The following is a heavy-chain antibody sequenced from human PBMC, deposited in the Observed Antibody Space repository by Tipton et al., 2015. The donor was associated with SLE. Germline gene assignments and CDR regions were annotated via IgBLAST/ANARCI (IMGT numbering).Heavy chain of an antibody. CDR1: GFTFADYA. J-gene: IGHJ6*02. V-gene: IGHV3-49*04. CDR2: MRSKAYGGTT. D-gene: IGHD2-21*01. Sequence: SLRLSCTTSGFTFADYAMTWVRQAPGKGLEWVGFMRSKAYGGTTESAASVKGRFTISRDDSKSIAYLQMNSLKTEDTAVYYCTRGLESVVPLLYYYYGMDVWGQGTTVTVSS. CDR3: TRGLESVVPLLYYYYGMDV.